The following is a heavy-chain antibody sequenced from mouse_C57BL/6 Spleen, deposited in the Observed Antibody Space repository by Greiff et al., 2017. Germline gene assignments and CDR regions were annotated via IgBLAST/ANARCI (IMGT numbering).Heavy chain of an antibody. D-gene: IGHD1-1*01. Sequence: EVKLVESGGGLVKPGGSLKLSCAASGFTFSSYAMSWVRQTPEKRLEWVATISDGGSYTYYPDNVKGRFTISRDNAKNNLYLQMSHLKSEDTAMYYCAREERDYYGSHYYAMDYWGQGTSVTVSS. V-gene: IGHV5-4*01. CDR3: AREERDYYGSHYYAMDY. CDR1: GFTFSSYA. CDR2: ISDGGSYT. J-gene: IGHJ4*01.